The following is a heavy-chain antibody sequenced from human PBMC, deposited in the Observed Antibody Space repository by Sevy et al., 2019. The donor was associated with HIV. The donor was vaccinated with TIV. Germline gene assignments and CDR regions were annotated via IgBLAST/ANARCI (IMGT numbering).Heavy chain of an antibody. J-gene: IGHJ3*02. V-gene: IGHV3-53*01. D-gene: IGHD3-22*01. Sequence: GGSLRLSCAASGFSVSSNCMSWVRQAPGKGLEWVSVMYRDGSTYYADSVKGRFTIVRDESKNTMYLQMNSLRAEDTAVYYCARGEDFYDSSGYYYSWAFDIWGQGTMVTVSS. CDR3: ARGEDFYDSSGYYYSWAFDI. CDR2: MYRDGST. CDR1: GFSVSSNC.